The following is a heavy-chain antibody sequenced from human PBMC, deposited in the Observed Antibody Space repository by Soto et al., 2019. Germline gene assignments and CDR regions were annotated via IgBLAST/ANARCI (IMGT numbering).Heavy chain of an antibody. Sequence: GGSLRLSCAASGFTFSDYYMSWIRQAPGKGLEWVSYISSSGSTIYYADSVKGRFTISRDNAKNSLYLQMNSLRAEDTAVYYCARSNYYDRSGYSIGMDVWGQGTTVTVSS. V-gene: IGHV3-11*01. D-gene: IGHD3-22*01. CDR2: ISSSGSTI. CDR3: ARSNYYDRSGYSIGMDV. J-gene: IGHJ6*02. CDR1: GFTFSDYY.